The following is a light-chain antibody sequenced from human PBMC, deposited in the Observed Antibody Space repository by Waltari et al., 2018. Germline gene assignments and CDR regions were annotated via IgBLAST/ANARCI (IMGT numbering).Light chain of an antibody. V-gene: IGLV5-37*01. CDR2: SKSDSEK. Sequence: QPVLTQPPSSSASPGESARLTCTLPSDINVGEFNIYWYQQKPGRPPRFLLHSKSDSEKAQEFGGPSHFSESKDAEANAGIFLISGLQSEDEAVYYGMFWPSNVWVFGGGTKLTVL. CDR3: MFWPSNVWV. J-gene: IGLJ3*02. CDR1: SDINVGEFN.